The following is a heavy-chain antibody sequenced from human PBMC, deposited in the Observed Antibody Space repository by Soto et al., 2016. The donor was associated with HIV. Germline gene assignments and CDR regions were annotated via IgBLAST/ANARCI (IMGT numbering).Heavy chain of an antibody. V-gene: IGHV3-21*01. J-gene: IGHJ4*02. D-gene: IGHD1-26*01. CDR3: ARNGRWLQGLLDY. CDR2: ISSSGANI. Sequence: EVQLVESEGGLVKPGGSLRLSCAASGFSFDDYNVNWVRQIPGKGLEWVSSISSSGANINYVESVKGRFTISRDNVKKSLYLQMNTLRVEDTAIYFCARNGRWLQGLLDYWGQGTLVSVSS. CDR1: GFSFDDYN.